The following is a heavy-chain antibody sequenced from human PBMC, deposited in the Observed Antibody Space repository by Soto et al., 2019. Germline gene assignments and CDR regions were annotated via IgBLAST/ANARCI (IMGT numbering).Heavy chain of an antibody. D-gene: IGHD3-16*02. Sequence: GSLRLSCAASGFTFSSYSMNWVRQAPGKGLEWVSSISSSSSYIYYADSVKGRFTISRDNAKNSLYLQMNSLRAEDTAVYYCARDGDYDYIWGSYRYTIDYWGQGTLVTVSS. J-gene: IGHJ4*02. CDR3: ARDGDYDYIWGSYRYTIDY. CDR2: ISSSSSYI. V-gene: IGHV3-21*01. CDR1: GFTFSSYS.